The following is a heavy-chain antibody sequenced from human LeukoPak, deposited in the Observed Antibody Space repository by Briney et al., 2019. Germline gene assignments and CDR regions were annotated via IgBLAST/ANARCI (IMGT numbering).Heavy chain of an antibody. Sequence: PGGSLRLSCVASGFTFSSYSMNWVRQAPGKGLEWVSYISRSSSPMYYADFVKGRFTISRDNAKNSLYLQMNSLRDEDTAVYYCAREHCRYSYEGSGECAYWYFCLWGRGTLVTVSS. CDR2: ISRSSSPM. D-gene: IGHD3-22*01. CDR1: GFTFSSYS. J-gene: IGHJ2*01. V-gene: IGHV3-48*02. CDR3: AREHCRYSYEGSGECAYWYFCL.